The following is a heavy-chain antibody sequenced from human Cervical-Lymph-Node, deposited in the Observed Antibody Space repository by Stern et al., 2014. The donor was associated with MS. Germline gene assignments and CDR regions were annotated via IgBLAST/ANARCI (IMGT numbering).Heavy chain of an antibody. CDR2: LNPSSGAT. CDR3: ARSITVTPLEY. V-gene: IGHV1-2*06. CDR1: GYIFTAYY. J-gene: IGHJ4*02. Sequence: QVQLVQSGAEVKKPGASVKVSCSTSGYIFTAYYIHWVRQAPGKGLTWMGRLNPSSGATDLAQTFQGRVTMTRDTSISTAYLELTSLTSDDTAVYYCARSITVTPLEYWGQGTLVAVSS. D-gene: IGHD4-17*01.